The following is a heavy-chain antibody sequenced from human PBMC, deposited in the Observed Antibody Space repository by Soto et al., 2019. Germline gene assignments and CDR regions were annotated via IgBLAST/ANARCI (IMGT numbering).Heavy chain of an antibody. V-gene: IGHV3-30-3*01. D-gene: IGHD6-13*01. Sequence: QVQLVESGGGVVQPGRSLRLSCAASGFTFSSYAMHWVRQAPGKGLEWVAVISYDGSNKYYADSVKGRFTISRDNSKNTLCLQMNSLRAEETAVYYCAREDSIAGADWYECGMDVWGQGTMVTVSS. CDR1: GFTFSSYA. CDR2: ISYDGSNK. CDR3: AREDSIAGADWYECGMDV. J-gene: IGHJ6*02.